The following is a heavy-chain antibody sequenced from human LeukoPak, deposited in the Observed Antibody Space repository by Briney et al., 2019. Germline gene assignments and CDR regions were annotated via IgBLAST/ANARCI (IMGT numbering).Heavy chain of an antibody. CDR2: ISGSGFST. D-gene: IGHD3-10*01. J-gene: IGHJ4*02. Sequence: PAGSLRLSCATSAFTFSSYAIRWLPQAPANAPPCVSAISGSGFSTYYADSVKGRFTISRDNSKNTLYLQMNSLRVEDTAVYYCAKDLFTLPFAGSGFYDYWGQGTLVTVSS. CDR1: AFTFSSYA. CDR3: AKDLFTLPFAGSGFYDY. V-gene: IGHV3-23*01.